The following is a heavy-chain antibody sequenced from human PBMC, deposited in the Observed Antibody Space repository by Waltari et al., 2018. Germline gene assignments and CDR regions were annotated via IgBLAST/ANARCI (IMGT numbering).Heavy chain of an antibody. CDR3: AASTAWYGTYFDY. D-gene: IGHD6-19*01. Sequence: DVRLVESGGGLVQPGGSLRLSCSTSGFAFSKNWMSGVRQAPGKGLEWGANIKEDGSEIYYVDSVKGRFTLSRDNTKNSLFLQMNSLKPDDTAVYYCAASTAWYGTYFDYWGQGSLVTVA. J-gene: IGHJ4*02. CDR2: IKEDGSEI. CDR1: GFAFSKNW. V-gene: IGHV3-7*03.